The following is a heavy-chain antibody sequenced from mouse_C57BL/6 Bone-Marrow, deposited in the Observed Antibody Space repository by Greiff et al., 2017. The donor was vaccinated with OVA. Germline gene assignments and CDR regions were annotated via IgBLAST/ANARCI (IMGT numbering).Heavy chain of an antibody. CDR3: ARSHDGYYPWFAY. J-gene: IGHJ3*01. V-gene: IGHV1-26*01. CDR1: GYTFTDYY. CDR2: INPNNGGT. Sequence: VQLQQSGPELVKPGASVKISCKASGYTFTDYYMNWVKQSHGKSLEWIGDINPNNGGTSYNQKFKGKATLTVDKSSSTAYMELRSLTSEDSAVYYCARSHDGYYPWFAYWGQGTLVTVSA. D-gene: IGHD2-3*01.